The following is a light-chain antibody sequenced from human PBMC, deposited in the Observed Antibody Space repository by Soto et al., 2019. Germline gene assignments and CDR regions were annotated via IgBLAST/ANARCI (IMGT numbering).Light chain of an antibody. CDR1: SSDVARYNY. J-gene: IGLJ1*01. CDR3: GSYTSGNPPAV. CDR2: DVS. Sequence: QSVLTQPASVSASPGQSITISCTGTSSDVARYNYVSWYQQHPGKAPKLMIYDVSNRPSGVSNRFSGSKSGNTASLTISGLQAEDEADYYCGSYTSGNPPAVFGLGTKATVL. V-gene: IGLV2-14*03.